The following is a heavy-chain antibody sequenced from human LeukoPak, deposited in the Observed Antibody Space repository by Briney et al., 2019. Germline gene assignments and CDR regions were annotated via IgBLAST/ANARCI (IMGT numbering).Heavy chain of an antibody. D-gene: IGHD3-22*01. V-gene: IGHV1-69*05. CDR1: GGTFSSYA. J-gene: IGHJ4*02. Sequence: SVKVSCKASGGTFSSYAISWVRQAPGQGLEWMGGIIPIFGTANYAQKFQGRVTITTDESTSTAYMELSSLRSEDTAVYYCARGMYYYDSSGYYYVENYWGQGTLVTVSS. CDR2: IIPIFGTA. CDR3: ARGMYYYDSSGYYYVENY.